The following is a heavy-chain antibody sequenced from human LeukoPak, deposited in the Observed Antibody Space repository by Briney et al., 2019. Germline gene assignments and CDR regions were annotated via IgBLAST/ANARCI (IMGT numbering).Heavy chain of an antibody. J-gene: IGHJ4*02. CDR2: IKQDGSEK. D-gene: IGHD6-19*01. Sequence: GGSLRLSCVASGFRFSSYWMSCVRQAPGKGLEWVANIKQDGSEKYYVDSVKGRFTISRDNAQNSLYLQMNSLRAEDTAVYYCARGLIAVAGIDHWGQGTLVTVSS. V-gene: IGHV3-7*05. CDR1: GFRFSSYW. CDR3: ARGLIAVAGIDH.